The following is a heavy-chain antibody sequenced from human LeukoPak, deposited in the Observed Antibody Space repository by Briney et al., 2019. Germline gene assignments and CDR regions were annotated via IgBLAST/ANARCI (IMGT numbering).Heavy chain of an antibody. CDR2: IRYGGIDK. CDR1: GFTFSTHG. Sequence: GGSLTLFCAVSGFTFSTHGMHCVRPPPGKGLEWVAFIRYGGIDKYYADYVKGRLTISRDSFKNTLYLQMNSQRPEDTAVYYCAREGDYYGSGSYRYGFVIWGEGARATVSS. D-gene: IGHD3-10*01. J-gene: IGHJ3*02. CDR3: AREGDYYGSGSYRYGFVI. V-gene: IGHV3-30*02.